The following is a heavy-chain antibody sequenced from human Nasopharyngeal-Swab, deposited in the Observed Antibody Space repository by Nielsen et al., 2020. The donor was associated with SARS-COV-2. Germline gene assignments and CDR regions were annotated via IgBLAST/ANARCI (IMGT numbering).Heavy chain of an antibody. CDR3: ARIRDGFADY. CDR2: IDWDDDK. J-gene: IGHJ4*02. Sequence: WIRQPPGKALEWLALIDWDDDKYCSTSLKTRLTISKDTSKNQVVLTMTNMDPVDTATYYCARIRDGFADYWGQGTLVAVSS. D-gene: IGHD5-24*01. V-gene: IGHV2-70*01.